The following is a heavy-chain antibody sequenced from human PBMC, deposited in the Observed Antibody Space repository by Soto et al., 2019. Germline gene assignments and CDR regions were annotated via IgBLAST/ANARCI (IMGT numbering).Heavy chain of an antibody. V-gene: IGHV3-53*01. CDR2: IYSAGTT. J-gene: IGHJ4*02. D-gene: IGHD5-12*01. Sequence: EVQLVESGGGLIQPGGSLRLSCVVSGFTVSSANYMSWVRQAPGKGLEWVSVIYSAGTTYYADSVKGRFTISRDNSKSALYLQVNSLRAEDTAVYYCHGYGYWGQGTLVTVSS. CDR1: GFTVSSANY. CDR3: HGYGY.